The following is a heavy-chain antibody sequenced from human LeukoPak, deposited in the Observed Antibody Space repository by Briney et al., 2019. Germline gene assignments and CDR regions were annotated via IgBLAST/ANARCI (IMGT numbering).Heavy chain of an antibody. Sequence: PGGSLKLSCAASGFTFSDYYMSWIRQAPGKGLDWVSYISSSGSTIYFADSVKGRFTISRDNAKNSLYLQMNSLRAEDTAVYYCARVGTYYYGSGSYFRWFDPWGQGTLVTVSS. D-gene: IGHD3-10*01. CDR1: GFTFSDYY. V-gene: IGHV3-11*01. CDR2: ISSSGSTI. CDR3: ARVGTYYYGSGSYFRWFDP. J-gene: IGHJ5*02.